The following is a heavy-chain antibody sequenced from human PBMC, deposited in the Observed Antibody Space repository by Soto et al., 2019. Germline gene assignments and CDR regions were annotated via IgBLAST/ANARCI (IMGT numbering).Heavy chain of an antibody. D-gene: IGHD2-15*01. CDR2: INAGNGNT. CDR1: GYTFTSYA. CDR3: AADHGGYSNYYGMDV. Sequence: ASVKVSCKASGYTFTSYAMHWVRQAPGQRLEWMGWINAGNGNTKYAQKFQDRVTITRDMSTSTAYMELSSLRSEDTAVYYCAADHGGYSNYYGMDVWGQGTTVTVSS. V-gene: IGHV1-3*01. J-gene: IGHJ6*02.